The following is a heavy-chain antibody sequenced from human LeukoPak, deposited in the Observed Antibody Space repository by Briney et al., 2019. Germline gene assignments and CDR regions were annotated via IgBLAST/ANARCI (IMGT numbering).Heavy chain of an antibody. CDR2: IIPILGTA. D-gene: IGHD6-13*01. CDR1: GGTFSSYA. J-gene: IGHJ4*02. V-gene: IGHV1-69*06. Sequence: ASVKVSFEASGGTFSSYAISWVRQAPGQGLEWMGGIIPILGTANYAQKFQGRVTITADKSTSTAYMELSSLRSEDTAVYYCARDYSSSWYFDPWGQGTLVTVSS. CDR3: ARDYSSSWYFDP.